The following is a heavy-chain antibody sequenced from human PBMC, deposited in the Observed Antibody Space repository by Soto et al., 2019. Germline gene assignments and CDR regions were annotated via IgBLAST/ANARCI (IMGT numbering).Heavy chain of an antibody. J-gene: IGHJ3*01. V-gene: IGHV3-30*18. CDR3: AKRRVSASGTLGALDF. D-gene: IGHD6-13*01. Sequence: QVQLVESGGGVVQPGRSLRLSCAGSGFSFSNYAMHWVRQAPGKGLEWVALILYAETNQYYADSVKGRFTISRDNSKNTLYLQMNSLRPEDTAVYYCAKRRVSASGTLGALDFWGQGTMVTVSS. CDR2: ILYAETNQ. CDR1: GFSFSNYA.